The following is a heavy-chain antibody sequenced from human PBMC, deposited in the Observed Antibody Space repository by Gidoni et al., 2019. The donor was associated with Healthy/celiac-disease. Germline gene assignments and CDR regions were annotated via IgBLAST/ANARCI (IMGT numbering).Heavy chain of an antibody. CDR1: GFTFSSYG. V-gene: IGHV3-30*03. CDR3: APSSSWYGFDY. D-gene: IGHD6-13*01. CDR2: ISYDGSNK. J-gene: IGHJ4*02. Sequence: QVQLVESGGGVVQPGRSLRLPCAPSGFTFSSYGMHWVRQAPGKGLEWVAVISYDGSNKYYADSVKGRFTISRDNSKNTLYLQMNSLRAEDTAVYYCAPSSSWYGFDYWGQGTLVTVSS.